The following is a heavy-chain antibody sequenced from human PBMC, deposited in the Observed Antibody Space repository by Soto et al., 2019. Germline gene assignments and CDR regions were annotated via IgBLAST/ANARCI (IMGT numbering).Heavy chain of an antibody. CDR1: GFSLSTSGVG. Sequence: QITLKESGTTRVKPTQTLTLTCTCSGFSLSTSGVGVGWIRQPPGKALEWLALIYWDDDKRYSPSLKSRLTITEDTSKNQVVLTMANMDPVDTATYYCAHRQRTVYFDYWGQGTLVTVSS. CDR2: IYWDDDK. CDR3: AHRQRTVYFDY. J-gene: IGHJ4*02. V-gene: IGHV2-5*02. D-gene: IGHD4-17*01.